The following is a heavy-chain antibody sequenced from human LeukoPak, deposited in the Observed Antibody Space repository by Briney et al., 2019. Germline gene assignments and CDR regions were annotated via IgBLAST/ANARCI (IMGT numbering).Heavy chain of an antibody. D-gene: IGHD3-22*01. CDR2: ISYSGST. CDR3: ARRYYYDSSGYYYHYDY. CDR1: GGSISSSGYY. J-gene: IGHJ4*02. Sequence: SETLSLTCTVSGGSISSSGYYWGWIRQPPGKGLEWIGTISYSGSTYYNPSLKSRVTISVDTSTNQFSLKLSSVTAADTAVYYCARRYYYDSSGYYYHYDYWGQGTLVTVSS. V-gene: IGHV4-39*01.